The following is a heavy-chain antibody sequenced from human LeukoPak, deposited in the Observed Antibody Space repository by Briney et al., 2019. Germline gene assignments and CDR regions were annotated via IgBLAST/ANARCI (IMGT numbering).Heavy chain of an antibody. D-gene: IGHD3-22*01. J-gene: IGHJ4*02. CDR3: ARGQTGYYDSSGYYYVY. V-gene: IGHV3-21*01. CDR2: ISSSGSFK. CDR1: GFTFSTYS. Sequence: GGSLRLSCAASGFTFSTYSMTWVRQAPGKGLEWVSSISSSGSFKYYTDSVGGRFTIYRDNAKNSLYLQMNSLGAEDTAVYYCARGQTGYYDSSGYYYVYWGQGTLVAVSS.